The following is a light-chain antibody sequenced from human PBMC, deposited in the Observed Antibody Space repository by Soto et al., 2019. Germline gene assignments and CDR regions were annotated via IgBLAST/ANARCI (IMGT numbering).Light chain of an antibody. CDR2: DVT. Sequence: QSVLTQPASVSGSPGQSITISCTGTSTDVGGFNYVSWYQQHPGKAPKLMIYDVTNRPSGVSYRFSGSKSGNTASLTISGLQAEDEADYYCNSYTSSSTDDFGTGTKLTAL. J-gene: IGLJ1*01. CDR1: STDVGGFNY. V-gene: IGLV2-14*03. CDR3: NSYTSSSTDD.